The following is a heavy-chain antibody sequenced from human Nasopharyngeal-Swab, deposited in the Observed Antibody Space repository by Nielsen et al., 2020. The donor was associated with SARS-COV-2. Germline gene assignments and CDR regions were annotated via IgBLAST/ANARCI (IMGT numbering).Heavy chain of an antibody. Sequence: WIRQPPGKGPEWVSGISGSGGSTNYADSVQGRFTISRDNSMNTLYLQMSSLRAEDTAVYYCAKGSRGYCSGGSCYLYYFDYWGQGTLVTVSS. CDR2: ISGSGGST. CDR3: AKGSRGYCSGGSCYLYYFDY. J-gene: IGHJ4*02. V-gene: IGHV3-23*01. D-gene: IGHD2-15*01.